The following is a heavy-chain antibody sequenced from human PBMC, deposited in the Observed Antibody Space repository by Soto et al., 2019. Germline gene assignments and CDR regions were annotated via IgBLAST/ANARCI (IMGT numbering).Heavy chain of an antibody. CDR2: INWNGGST. CDR1: GGSISSYY. CDR3: ARWGDIVVVPAAVGYYYYGMDV. V-gene: IGHV3-20*04. D-gene: IGHD2-2*01. J-gene: IGHJ6*02. Sequence: ETLSLTCTVSGGSISSYYWSWVRQAPGKGLEWVSGINWNGGSTGYADSVKGRFTISRDNAKNSLYLQMNSLRAEDTALYYCARWGDIVVVPAAVGYYYYGMDVWGQGTTVTVSS.